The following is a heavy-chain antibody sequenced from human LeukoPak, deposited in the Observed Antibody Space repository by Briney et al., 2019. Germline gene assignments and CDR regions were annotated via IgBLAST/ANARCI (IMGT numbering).Heavy chain of an antibody. V-gene: IGHV3-23*01. CDR1: RFTFSSYA. D-gene: IGHD6-19*01. J-gene: IGHJ4*02. CDR3: AKPRENSSGVGRYFDY. CDR2: ISGSGGST. Sequence: GGSLRLSCAASRFTFSSYAMSWVRQAPGKGLEWGSAISGSGGSTYYADSVKGRFTISRDNSKNTLYLQMNSLRAEDTAVYYCAKPRENSSGVGRYFDYWGQGTLVTDSS.